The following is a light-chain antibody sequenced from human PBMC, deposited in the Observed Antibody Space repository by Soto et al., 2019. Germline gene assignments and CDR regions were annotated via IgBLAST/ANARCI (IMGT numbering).Light chain of an antibody. CDR1: SRDVGGYNY. J-gene: IGLJ2*01. CDR3: SSYTSSSTPVV. CDR2: DVS. V-gene: IGLV2-14*01. Sequence: QSVLTQPASVSGSPGQSITISCTGTSRDVGGYNYVSWYEQHPGKAPKLILYDVSNWPSGVSNRFSGSKSGNTASLTISGLQAEDEGDYYCSSYTSSSTPVVFGGGTKVTVL.